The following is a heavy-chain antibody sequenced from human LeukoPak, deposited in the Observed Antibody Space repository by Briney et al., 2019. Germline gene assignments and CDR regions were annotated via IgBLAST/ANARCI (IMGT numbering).Heavy chain of an antibody. CDR2: IKQDGSEK. D-gene: IGHD3-3*01. Sequence: GGSLRLSCAASGFTFSSYWMSWVRQAPGKGLEWVANIKQDGSEKYYVDSVKGRFTISRDNAKNSLYLQMNSLRAEDTAVYYCARDWYRSGYYSYLSSYYYMDVWGKGTTVTVSS. J-gene: IGHJ6*03. CDR1: GFTFSSYW. V-gene: IGHV3-7*01. CDR3: ARDWYRSGYYSYLSSYYYMDV.